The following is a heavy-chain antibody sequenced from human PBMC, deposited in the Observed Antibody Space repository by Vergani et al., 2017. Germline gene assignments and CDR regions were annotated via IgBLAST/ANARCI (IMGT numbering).Heavy chain of an antibody. CDR3: ARHHFGGNWGIDY. CDR2: IIPIFGTA. CDR1: GDNFNSYA. Sequence: QVQLVQSGAEVKKPGSSVSVSCKASGDNFNSYAISWVRQAPGQGLEWMGRIIPIFGTANYAQKFQGRFTITADESTSTAYMELSSLRSEDTAVYYCARHHFGGNWGIDYWGQGTLVTVAS. J-gene: IGHJ4*02. D-gene: IGHD4-23*01. V-gene: IGHV1-69*13.